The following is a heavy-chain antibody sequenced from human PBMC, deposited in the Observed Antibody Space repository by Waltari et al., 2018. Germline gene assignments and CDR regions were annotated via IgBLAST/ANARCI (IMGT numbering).Heavy chain of an antibody. D-gene: IGHD1-26*01. Sequence: QVQLVQSGAEVQKPGASVKVSCKASGYTFTGYYMHWVRQAPGQGLEWMGWITTNSGDTNSAQKFQGRVTVTRDTSISTAYMELSRLTSDDTAVYYCARGGSSSCDYWGQGTLVTVSP. CDR2: ITTNSGDT. CDR1: GYTFTGYY. V-gene: IGHV1-2*02. J-gene: IGHJ4*02. CDR3: ARGGSSSCDY.